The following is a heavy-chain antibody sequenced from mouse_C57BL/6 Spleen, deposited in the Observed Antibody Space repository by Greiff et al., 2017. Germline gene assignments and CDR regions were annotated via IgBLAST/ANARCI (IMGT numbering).Heavy chain of an antibody. V-gene: IGHV2-2*01. CDR2: IWSGGST. CDR3: ARNGDDYSAWCAY. Sequence: QVQLQQSGPGLVQPSQSLSITCTVSGFTLTSYGVHWVRQSPGKGLEWLGVIWSGGSTDYNAAFISRLSTSKDNSKSQVLFKMNSLQADETAIYYSARNGDDYSAWCAYWGQGTLVTVSA. J-gene: IGHJ3*01. D-gene: IGHD2-3*01. CDR1: GFTLTSYG.